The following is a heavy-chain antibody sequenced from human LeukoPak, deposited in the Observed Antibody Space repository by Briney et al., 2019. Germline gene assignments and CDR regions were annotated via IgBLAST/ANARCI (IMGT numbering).Heavy chain of an antibody. CDR2: IKQDRSEK. Sequence: PGGSLRLSCAASGFTFSSYWMSWVRQAPGKGLEWVANIKQDRSEKYYVDSVKGRFTISRDNAKNSLYLQMNSLRAEDTAVYYCARNPDGRVSWFDPWGQGTLVTVSS. D-gene: IGHD3-16*02. CDR3: ARNPDGRVSWFDP. J-gene: IGHJ5*02. CDR1: GFTFSSYW. V-gene: IGHV3-7*01.